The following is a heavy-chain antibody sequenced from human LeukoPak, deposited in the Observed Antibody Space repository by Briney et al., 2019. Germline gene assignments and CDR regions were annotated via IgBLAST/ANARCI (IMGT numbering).Heavy chain of an antibody. V-gene: IGHV3-7*01. J-gene: IGHJ4*02. D-gene: IGHD3-3*01. Sequence: GRSLRLSCVASEFGLSSYWMTWGRQAPGGGLEWVDTIKQDGSEKYYVDSVKGRFTISRDNAKNSLYLQMNSLGAEDTAVYYCVRAIFRSSSKWGQGTQVTVSS. CDR1: EFGLSSYW. CDR2: IKQDGSEK. CDR3: VRAIFRSSSK.